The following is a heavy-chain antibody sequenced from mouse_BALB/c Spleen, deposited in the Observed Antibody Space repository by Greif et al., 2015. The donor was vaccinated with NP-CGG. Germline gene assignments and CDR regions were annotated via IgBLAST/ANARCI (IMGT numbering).Heavy chain of an antibody. CDR1: GFSLTSYG. Sequence: VMLVESGPGLVQPSQSLSITCTVSGFSLTSYGVHWVRQSPGKGLEWLGVIWRGGSTDYNAAFISRLSISKDNSKSQVFFKMNSLQANDTAIYYRASPLLDYYAMDYWGQGTSVTVSS. CDR2: IWRGGST. J-gene: IGHJ4*01. CDR3: ASPLLDYYAMDY. V-gene: IGHV2-2*02.